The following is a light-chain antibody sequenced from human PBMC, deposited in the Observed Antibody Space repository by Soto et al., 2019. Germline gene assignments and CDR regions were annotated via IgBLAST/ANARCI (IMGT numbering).Light chain of an antibody. CDR3: QQYGSSPTT. Sequence: EFVLSQSPGTLSLSPGERATLSCRASQSVSSSYLAWYQQKPGQAPRFLIYGASSRATDIPDRFSGSGSGTDFTLTISRLEPEDFAVYYCQQYGSSPTTFGQGTKVDIK. V-gene: IGKV3-20*01. CDR2: GAS. J-gene: IGKJ1*01. CDR1: QSVSSSY.